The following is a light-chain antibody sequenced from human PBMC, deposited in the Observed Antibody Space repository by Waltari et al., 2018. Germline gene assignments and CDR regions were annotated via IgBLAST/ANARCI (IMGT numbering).Light chain of an antibody. Sequence: QSALTQPASVSGSPAQSITIPCTGTSSDVGGYNYVSWYQQHPAKAPKIMIYDVSKGHSWVSNRFSFSKSGNTASLTISGLQAEDEADYYCCSYTSSSSPCVFGTGTKVTVL. V-gene: IGLV2-14*01. CDR3: CSYTSSSSPCV. CDR1: SSDVGGYNY. J-gene: IGLJ1*01. CDR2: DVS.